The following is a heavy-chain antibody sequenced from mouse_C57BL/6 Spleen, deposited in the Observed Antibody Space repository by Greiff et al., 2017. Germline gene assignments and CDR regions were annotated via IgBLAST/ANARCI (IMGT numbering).Heavy chain of an antibody. CDR1: GYTFTSYW. Sequence: VQLQHPGAELVRPGSSVKLSCKASGYTFTSYWMHWVKQRPIQGLEWIGNIDPSDSETHYNQKFKDKATLTVDKSSSTAYMQLSSLTSEDSAVYYCARCGSSPYWYFDVWGTGTTVTVSS. J-gene: IGHJ1*03. V-gene: IGHV1-52*01. CDR2: IDPSDSET. CDR3: ARCGSSPYWYFDV. D-gene: IGHD1-1*01.